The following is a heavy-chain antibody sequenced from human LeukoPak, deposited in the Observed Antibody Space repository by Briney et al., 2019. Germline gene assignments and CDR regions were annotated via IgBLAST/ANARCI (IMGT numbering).Heavy chain of an antibody. CDR1: GVSIDNYY. J-gene: IGHJ5*01. CDR3: AKFIQRNWFDS. D-gene: IGHD5-18*01. Sequence: PSETLSLTCTVSGVSIDNYYWAWLRQPAGKRLEWIGRIYTSGSTNYNPSFESRVTMSVDTSKNQFSLKLSSVTAADTAIYYCAKFIQRNWFDSWGQGTLVTVSS. CDR2: IYTSGST. V-gene: IGHV4-4*07.